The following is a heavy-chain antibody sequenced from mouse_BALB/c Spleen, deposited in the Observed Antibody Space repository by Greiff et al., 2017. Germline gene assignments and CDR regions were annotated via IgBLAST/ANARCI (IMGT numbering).Heavy chain of an antibody. Sequence: VQLQQSGTVLARPGASVKMSCKASGYTFTSYWMHWVQQRPGQGLEWIGAIYPGNSDTSYNQKFKGKAKLSAVTSTSTAYMELSSLTNEDSAVYYGTRIYYYGSTYAMDYWGQGTSVTVSS. CDR1: GYTFTSYW. J-gene: IGHJ4*01. D-gene: IGHD1-1*01. V-gene: IGHV1-5*01. CDR3: TRIYYYGSTYAMDY. CDR2: IYPGNSDT.